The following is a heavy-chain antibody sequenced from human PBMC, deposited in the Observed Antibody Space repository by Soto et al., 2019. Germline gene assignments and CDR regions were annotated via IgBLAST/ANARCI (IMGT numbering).Heavy chain of an antibody. D-gene: IGHD2-21*02. CDR2: IIPIFGTA. J-gene: IGHJ6*02. CDR1: GGTFSSYA. CDR3: ARLRYGGNSRHYYGMDV. Sequence: QVQLVQSGAEVKKPGSSVKVSCKASGGTFSSYAISWVRQAPGQGLEWMGGIIPIFGTANYAQKFQGRVTITADKSTSTAYMERSSLRSEDTAVYYCARLRYGGNSRHYYGMDVWGQGTTVTVSS. V-gene: IGHV1-69*06.